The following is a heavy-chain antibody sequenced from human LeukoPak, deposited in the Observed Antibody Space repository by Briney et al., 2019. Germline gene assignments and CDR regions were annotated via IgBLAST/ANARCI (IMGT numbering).Heavy chain of an antibody. J-gene: IGHJ6*02. Sequence: GGSLRLSCAASGSTFSNYAMSWVRQAPGKGLEWVSAISCCDGSTYYADSVKGRFTISRDNSKNTLYLQMNSLRAEDTAVYYCARDSGTLYYYYGMDVWGQGTTVTVSS. CDR1: GSTFSNYA. D-gene: IGHD2-15*01. CDR3: ARDSGTLYYYYGMDV. V-gene: IGHV3-23*01. CDR2: ISCCDGST.